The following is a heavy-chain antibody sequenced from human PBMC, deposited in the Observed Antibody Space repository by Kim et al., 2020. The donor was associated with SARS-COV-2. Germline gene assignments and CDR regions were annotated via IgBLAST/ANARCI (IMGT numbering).Heavy chain of an antibody. CDR2: IYYSGST. J-gene: IGHJ4*02. Sequence: SETLSLTCTVSGGSISSSSYYWGWIRQPPGKGLEWIGSIYYSGSTYYNPSLKSRVTISVDTSKNQFSLKLSSVTAADTAVYYCARHEGIVGATYFDYWGQGTLVTVSS. V-gene: IGHV4-39*01. D-gene: IGHD1-26*01. CDR1: GGSISSSSYY. CDR3: ARHEGIVGATYFDY.